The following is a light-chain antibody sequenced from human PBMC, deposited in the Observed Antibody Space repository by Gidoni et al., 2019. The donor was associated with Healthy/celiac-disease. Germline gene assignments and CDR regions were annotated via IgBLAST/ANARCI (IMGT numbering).Light chain of an antibody. V-gene: IGLV1-40*01. CDR1: SSNIGAGYD. CDR3: QSYDSSLSGSNVV. J-gene: IGLJ2*01. Sequence: QSVLTQPPSVSGAPGQRVTISCTGSSSNIGAGYDLHWYQQLPGTAPKLLIYGNSNRTSGVPDRFSGSKSGTSASLAITGLQAEDEADYYGQSYDSSLSGSNVVFGGGTKLTVL. CDR2: GNS.